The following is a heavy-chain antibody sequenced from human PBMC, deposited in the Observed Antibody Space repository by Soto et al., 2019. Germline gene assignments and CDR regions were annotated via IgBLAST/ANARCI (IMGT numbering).Heavy chain of an antibody. CDR3: ARDPSSSYYFDY. J-gene: IGHJ4*02. V-gene: IGHV3-11*01. CDR2: ISSSGSTI. CDR1: GFTFSDYY. Sequence: GGSLRLSCAASGFTFSDYYMSWIRQAPGKGLEWVSYISSSGSTIYYADSVKGRFTISRNNAKNSLYLQMNSLRAEDTAVYYCARDPSSSYYFDYWGQGTLVTVSS. D-gene: IGHD6-6*01.